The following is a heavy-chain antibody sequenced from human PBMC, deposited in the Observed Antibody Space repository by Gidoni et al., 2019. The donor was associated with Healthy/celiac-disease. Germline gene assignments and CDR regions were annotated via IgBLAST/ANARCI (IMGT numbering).Heavy chain of an antibody. CDR3: ARLRFGRSRVVLSFDI. J-gene: IGHJ3*02. D-gene: IGHD3-10*01. CDR1: GGSFSGYY. Sequence: QVQLQQWGAGLLKPSETLSLTCAVYGGSFSGYYWSWIRQPPGKGLEWIGEINHSGSTNYNPSLKSRVTISVDTSKNQFSLKLSSVTAADTAVYYCARLRFGRSRVVLSFDIWGQGTMVTVSS. V-gene: IGHV4-34*01. CDR2: INHSGST.